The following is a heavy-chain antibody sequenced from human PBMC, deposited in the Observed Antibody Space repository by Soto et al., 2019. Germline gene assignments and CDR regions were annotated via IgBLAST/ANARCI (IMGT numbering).Heavy chain of an antibody. V-gene: IGHV1-46*01. J-gene: IGHJ6*02. D-gene: IGHD5-18*01. CDR1: GYTFTIYY. Sequence: ASVKVSCKASGYTFTIYYMHWVRQAPGQGLEWMGIINPSGGSTSYAQKFQGRVTMTRDTSTSTVYMELSSLRSEDTAVYYCARGSLRLWNYYGMDVWGQGTTVTVSS. CDR2: INPSGGST. CDR3: ARGSLRLWNYYGMDV.